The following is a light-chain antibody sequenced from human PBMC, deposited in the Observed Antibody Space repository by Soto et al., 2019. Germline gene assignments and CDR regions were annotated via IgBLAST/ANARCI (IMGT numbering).Light chain of an antibody. J-gene: IGKJ2*01. Sequence: IHMTQSPSSLSASVGDRVTITCRASQRITTYLNWYQQKPGKAPKLRISTAATLQGGVPSRFISSGSGTDFTLPITTLQPEDFATYFCQQSYSTPYTFGQGTKLEIK. CDR3: QQSYSTPYT. CDR1: QRITTY. CDR2: TAA. V-gene: IGKV1-39*01.